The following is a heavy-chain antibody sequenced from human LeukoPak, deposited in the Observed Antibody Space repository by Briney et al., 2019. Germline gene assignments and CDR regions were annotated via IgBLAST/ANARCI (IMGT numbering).Heavy chain of an antibody. CDR2: FYYTGST. V-gene: IGHV4-61*01. D-gene: IGHD5/OR15-5a*01. Sequence: SETLSLTCTVSGGSVSGGSYYWSWIRQPPGKGLEWIGYFYYTGSTNYNPSLKSRVTISVDTSKNQFSLRLSSVTAADTAVYYCASGQFLVSNDYWGQGILGTVSS. J-gene: IGHJ4*02. CDR3: ASGQFLVSNDY. CDR1: GGSVSGGSYY.